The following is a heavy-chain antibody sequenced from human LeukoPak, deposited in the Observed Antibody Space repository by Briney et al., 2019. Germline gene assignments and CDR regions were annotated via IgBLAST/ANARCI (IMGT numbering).Heavy chain of an antibody. D-gene: IGHD4-11*01. CDR3: ASFRDYSNCN. Sequence: GGSLRLSCAASGFTFSSYAMHWVRQASGKGLEWVSFISSRSSYIYYADSVKGRFTISRDNANNSLYLHMNSLRAEDTAVYYCASFRDYSNCNWGQGTLVTVSS. J-gene: IGHJ4*02. CDR2: ISSRSSYI. V-gene: IGHV3-21*01. CDR1: GFTFSSYA.